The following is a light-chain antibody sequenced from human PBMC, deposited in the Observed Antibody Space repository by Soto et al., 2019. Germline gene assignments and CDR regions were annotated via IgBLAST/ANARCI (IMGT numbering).Light chain of an antibody. CDR3: QQRSNWAQRIT. CDR2: DAS. Sequence: EIVLTQSPAPLSLSPGERATLSCRASQSVSSYLAWYQQKPGQAPMLLIYDASNKATGIPARFSGSGSGTAFTLTSSSLEPEDFAVYYCQQRSNWAQRITLGQGTRLEIK. V-gene: IGKV3-11*01. J-gene: IGKJ5*01. CDR1: QSVSSY.